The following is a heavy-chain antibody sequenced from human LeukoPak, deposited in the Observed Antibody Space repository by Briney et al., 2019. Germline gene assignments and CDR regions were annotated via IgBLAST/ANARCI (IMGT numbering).Heavy chain of an antibody. CDR3: VRGQVPAARGYHWFDP. Sequence: PSETLSLTCAVYGWSFNDYYWNWIRQPPGKGLEWIGEINARGDTNYNPSLKDRVTISVDTSNKQFSLRFTSTIAADTAVYYCVRGQVPAARGYHWFDPWGQGTLVTVSS. D-gene: IGHD2-2*01. V-gene: IGHV4-34*01. CDR1: GWSFNDYY. J-gene: IGHJ5*02. CDR2: INARGDT.